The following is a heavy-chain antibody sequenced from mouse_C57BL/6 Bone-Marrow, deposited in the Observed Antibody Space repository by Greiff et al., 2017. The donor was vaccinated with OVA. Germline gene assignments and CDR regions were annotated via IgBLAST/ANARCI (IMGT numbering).Heavy chain of an antibody. D-gene: IGHD1-1*01. CDR2: ILPGSGRT. CDR1: GYTFTGYW. V-gene: IGHV1-9*01. CDR3: ARGPLYYYGSSWGYYFDY. Sequence: QVQLQQSGAELMKPGASVKLSCKATGYTFTGYWIEWVKQRPGHGLEWIGEILPGSGRTNYNEKFKGKATFTADTSSNTSYMQLISLTTEDSAIYYCARGPLYYYGSSWGYYFDYWGQGTTLTVSS. J-gene: IGHJ2*01.